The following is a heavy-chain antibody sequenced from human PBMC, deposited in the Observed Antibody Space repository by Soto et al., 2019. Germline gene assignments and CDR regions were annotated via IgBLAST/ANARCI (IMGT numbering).Heavy chain of an antibody. V-gene: IGHV4-4*07. J-gene: IGHJ4*02. Sequence: SETLSLTCTVSGGSISSYYWSWIRQPAGKGLEWIGRIYTSGSTNYNPSLRSRVTMSVDTSKNQFSLKLSSVTAADTAVYYCARGSRLYYDRSGYYYFDYWGQGNLVTVSS. CDR2: IYTSGST. CDR3: ARGSRLYYDRSGYYYFDY. CDR1: GGSISSYY. D-gene: IGHD3-22*01.